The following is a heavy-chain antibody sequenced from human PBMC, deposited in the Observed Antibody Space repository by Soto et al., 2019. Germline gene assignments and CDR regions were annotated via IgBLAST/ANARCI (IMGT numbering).Heavy chain of an antibody. J-gene: IGHJ5*02. Sequence: QVQLQESGPGLVKPSQTLSLTCTVSGGSISSGGYYWSWIRQHPGKGLEWIGYIYYSGSTYYNPSLKSRVNISVDTSKNQFSLKLSSVTAADTAVYYCARGAVAALMSWFDPWGQGTLVTVSS. D-gene: IGHD6-19*01. CDR2: IYYSGST. CDR3: ARGAVAALMSWFDP. V-gene: IGHV4-31*03. CDR1: GGSISSGGYY.